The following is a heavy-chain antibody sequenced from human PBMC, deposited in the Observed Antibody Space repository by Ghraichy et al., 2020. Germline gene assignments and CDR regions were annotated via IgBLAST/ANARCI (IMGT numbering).Heavy chain of an antibody. CDR2: IYHTGNT. J-gene: IGHJ4*02. CDR1: GGSINTNNHY. V-gene: IGHV4-39*01. Sequence: SETLSLTCTVSGGSINTNNHYWGWIRQPPGKGLEWIGTIYHTGNTYFNTSLKSRVTISVDASKSQFFLRLSAMTAADTAIYYCARQGGLSSYDRYYFDSWGQGTLVSVS. CDR3: ARQGGLSSYDRYYFDS. D-gene: IGHD3-16*01.